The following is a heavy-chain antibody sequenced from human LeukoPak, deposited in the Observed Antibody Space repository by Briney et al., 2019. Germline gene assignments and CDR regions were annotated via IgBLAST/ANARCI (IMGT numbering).Heavy chain of an antibody. D-gene: IGHD5-24*01. CDR2: ISSSSSTI. CDR1: GFTFSSYS. J-gene: IGHJ6*03. Sequence: GGSLRLSCAASGFTFSSYSMNWVRQAPGKGLEWVSYISSSSSTIYYADSVKGRFTISRDNAKNSLYLQMNSLRAEDTAVYYCAREGEMATITLNYYMDVWGKGTTVTVSS. V-gene: IGHV3-48*01. CDR3: AREGEMATITLNYYMDV.